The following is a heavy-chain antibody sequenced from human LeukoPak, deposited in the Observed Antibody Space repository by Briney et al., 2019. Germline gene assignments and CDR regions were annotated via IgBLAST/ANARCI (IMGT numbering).Heavy chain of an antibody. CDR1: GGSISTYY. V-gene: IGHV4-59*01. Sequence: SETLSLTCTVSGGSISTYYWSWIRQPPGKGLEWIGYIYYSGSTNYNPSLKSRVTISVDASKNQFSLKLSSVTAADTAVYYCARTMVRGVNDAFDIWGQGTMVTVSS. D-gene: IGHD3-10*01. CDR3: ARTMVRGVNDAFDI. J-gene: IGHJ3*02. CDR2: IYYSGST.